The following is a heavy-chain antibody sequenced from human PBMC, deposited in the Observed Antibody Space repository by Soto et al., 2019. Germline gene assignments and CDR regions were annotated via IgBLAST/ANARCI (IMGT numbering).Heavy chain of an antibody. CDR3: ARRILGVGGMDV. J-gene: IGHJ6*02. D-gene: IGHD3-3*02. CDR1: EYRFTSYW. CDR2: IDPSDSYT. Sequence: PGESLKISCKYSEYRFTSYWISWVRQMPGKGLEWMGRIDPSDSYTNYSPSFQGHVTISADKSISTAYLQWSSLKASDTAMYYCARRILGVGGMDVWGQGTTVTVSS. V-gene: IGHV5-10-1*01.